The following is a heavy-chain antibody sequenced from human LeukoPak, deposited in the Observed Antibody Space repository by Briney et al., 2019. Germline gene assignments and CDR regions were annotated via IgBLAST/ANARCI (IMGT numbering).Heavy chain of an antibody. CDR3: ARDGDYLPPYYYYYYYMDV. Sequence: GGSLRLSCAASGFTVSSNYMSWVRQAPGKGLEWVSVIYSGGSTYYADSVKGRFTISRDNSKNTLYLQMNSLRAEDTAVYYCARDGDYLPPYYYYYYYMDVWGKGTTVTVSS. D-gene: IGHD4-11*01. CDR2: IYSGGST. V-gene: IGHV3-53*05. J-gene: IGHJ6*03. CDR1: GFTVSSNY.